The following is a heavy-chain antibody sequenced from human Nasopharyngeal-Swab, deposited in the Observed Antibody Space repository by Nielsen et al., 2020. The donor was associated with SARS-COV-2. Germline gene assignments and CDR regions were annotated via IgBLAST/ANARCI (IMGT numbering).Heavy chain of an antibody. J-gene: IGHJ6*02. V-gene: IGHV4-31*03. D-gene: IGHD3-3*01. CDR3: ARDHQAHTIYPYYGMDV. CDR2: IYYSGST. CDR1: GGSISSGGYY. Sequence: SETLSLTCTVSGGSISSGGYYWSWIRQHPGKGLEWIGYIYYSGSTYYNPSLKSRVTTSVDTSNNQFSLKLSSVTAADTAVYYCARDHQAHTIYPYYGMDVWGQGTTVTVSS.